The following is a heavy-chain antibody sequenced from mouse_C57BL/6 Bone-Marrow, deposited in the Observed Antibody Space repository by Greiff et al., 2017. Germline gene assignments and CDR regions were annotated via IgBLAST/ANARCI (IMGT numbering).Heavy chain of an antibody. D-gene: IGHD1-1*01. V-gene: IGHV5-4*03. CDR2: ISDGGSYT. Sequence: DVKLVESGGGLVKPGGSLKLSCAASGFTFSSYAMSWVRQTPEKRLEWVATISDGGSYTYYPDNVKGRFTISRDNDKNNLYLQMSHLKSEDTAMYYCSRRGTTVVAHFDYWGQGTTLTVSS. CDR1: GFTFSSYA. J-gene: IGHJ2*01. CDR3: SRRGTTVVAHFDY.